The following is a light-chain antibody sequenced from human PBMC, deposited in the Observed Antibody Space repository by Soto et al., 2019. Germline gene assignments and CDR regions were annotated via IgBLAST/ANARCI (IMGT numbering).Light chain of an antibody. V-gene: IGLV2-14*03. CDR2: GVT. CDR3: NSYTNSNTLPV. J-gene: IGLJ1*01. CDR1: SGDFGGYNY. Sequence: QSALTQPASVSGSPGQSSTISCTGASGDFGGYNYVSWYQQHPGKAPQLLIYGVTNRPSGVSNRFSGSKSGNTASLTISGLQADDEAEYYCNSYTNSNTLPVFGTGTKVTVL.